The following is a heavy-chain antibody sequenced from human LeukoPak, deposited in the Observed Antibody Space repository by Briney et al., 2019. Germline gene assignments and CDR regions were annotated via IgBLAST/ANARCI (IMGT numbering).Heavy chain of an antibody. D-gene: IGHD2-2*01. CDR3: ARPVVPAAMVGYYYGMDV. J-gene: IGHJ6*02. CDR2: IIAILGIA. V-gene: IGHV1-69*04. CDR1: GGTFSSYA. Sequence: SVTVSCTASGGTFSSYAISWVRQAHGQGLEWMGRIIAILGIANYAQKFQGRVTITADKSTSTAYMELSSLRSEDTAVYYCARPVVPAAMVGYYYGMDVWGQGTTVTVSS.